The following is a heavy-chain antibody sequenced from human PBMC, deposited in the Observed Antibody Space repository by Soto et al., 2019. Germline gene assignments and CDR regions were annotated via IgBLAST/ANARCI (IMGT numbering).Heavy chain of an antibody. CDR2: IFATDGRT. J-gene: IGHJ4*02. V-gene: IGHV3-23*01. D-gene: IGHD4-17*01. CDR3: AKAALRRNGGEVFDH. Sequence: EVQLWESGGDLVQPGGSLRLSCAASGFTFPNYAMSWVRQAPGKGLEWVSTIFATDGRTFYADSVKGRFTISRDNSKNTLYMQLDSLRVEDTAIYFCAKAALRRNGGEVFDHWGQGSLVTVSS. CDR1: GFTFPNYA.